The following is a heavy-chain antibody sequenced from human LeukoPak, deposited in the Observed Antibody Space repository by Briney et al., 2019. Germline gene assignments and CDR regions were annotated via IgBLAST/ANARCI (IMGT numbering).Heavy chain of an antibody. Sequence: GESLKISCKGSGYSFTSYWIGWVRQMPGKGLEWMGIIYPGDSDTRYSPSFQGQVTISADKSISTAYLQWSSLKASDTAMYYCARHWGVRDYSGYDHASHFDYWGREPWSPSPQ. V-gene: IGHV5-51*01. CDR1: GYSFTSYW. D-gene: IGHD5-12*01. J-gene: IGHJ4*02. CDR2: IYPGDSDT. CDR3: ARHWGVRDYSGYDHASHFDY.